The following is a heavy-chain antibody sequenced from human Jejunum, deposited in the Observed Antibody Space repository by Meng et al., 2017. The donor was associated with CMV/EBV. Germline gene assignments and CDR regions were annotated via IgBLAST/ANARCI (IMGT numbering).Heavy chain of an antibody. CDR1: GFTVVDNW. V-gene: IGHV3-53*01. Sequence: SGFTVVDNWLTWVRQAPGKGLEWVSLVHKNGNTNYADSVKGRFTISRDDSKNTLYLQMNSLRAEDTAMYYCARLLLGSTWTFQSWGQGTLVTVS. CDR2: VHKNGNT. CDR3: ARLLLGSTWTFQS. J-gene: IGHJ4*02. D-gene: IGHD6-13*01.